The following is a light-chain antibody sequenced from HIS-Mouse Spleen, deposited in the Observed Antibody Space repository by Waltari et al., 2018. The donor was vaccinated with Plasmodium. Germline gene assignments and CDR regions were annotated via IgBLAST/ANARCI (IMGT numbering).Light chain of an antibody. J-gene: IGKJ3*01. CDR2: GAS. CDR1: QCVSSN. V-gene: IGKV3-15*01. Sequence: EIVMTQSPATLSVSPGERATLSCRASQCVSSNLAWYQQKPGQAPRLLIYGASTRATGIPARCSGSGSGTEFTLTISSLQSEDFAVYYCQQYNNWSFTFGPGTKVDIK. CDR3: QQYNNWSFT.